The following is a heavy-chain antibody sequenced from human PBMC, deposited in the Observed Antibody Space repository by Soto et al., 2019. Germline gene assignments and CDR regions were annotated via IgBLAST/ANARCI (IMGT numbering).Heavy chain of an antibody. CDR2: IYSGGST. Sequence: GGSLRLSCAASGFTVSSNYMSWVRQAPGKGLEWVSVIYSGGSTYYADSVKGRFTISRDNSKNTLYLQMNSLRAEDTAVYYCARAAIWGSWGTDYYFDYWGQGTLVTVSS. V-gene: IGHV3-53*01. J-gene: IGHJ4*02. CDR1: GFTVSSNY. D-gene: IGHD3-16*01. CDR3: ARAAIWGSWGTDYYFDY.